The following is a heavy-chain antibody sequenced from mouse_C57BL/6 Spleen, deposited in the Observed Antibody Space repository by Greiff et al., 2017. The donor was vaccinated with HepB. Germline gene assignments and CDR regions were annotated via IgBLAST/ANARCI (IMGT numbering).Heavy chain of an antibody. CDR2: IDPEDGDT. D-gene: IGHD1-1*01. V-gene: IGHV14-1*01. CDR1: GFNIKDYY. J-gene: IGHJ1*03. Sequence: VQLQQSGAELVRPGASVKLSCTASGFNIKDYYMHWVKQRPEQGLEWIGRIDPEDGDTEYAPKFQGKATMTADTASNTAYLQLSSLTSEDTAVYYCTSPHYYGSSYNWYFDVWGTGTTVTVSS. CDR3: TSPHYYGSSYNWYFDV.